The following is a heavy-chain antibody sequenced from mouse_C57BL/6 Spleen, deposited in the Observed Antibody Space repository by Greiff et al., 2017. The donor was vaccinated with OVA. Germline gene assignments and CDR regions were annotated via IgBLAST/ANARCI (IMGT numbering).Heavy chain of an antibody. D-gene: IGHD2-5*01. CDR2: IDPSDSET. V-gene: IGHV1-52*01. CDR1: GYTFTSYW. Sequence: VQLQQPGAELVRPGSSVKLSCKASGYTFTSYWMHWVKQRPIQGLEWIGNIDPSDSETHYNQKFKDKATLTVDKSSSTAYMQLSSLTSEDSAVYYCARTYYSNYVGYAMDYWGQGTSVTVSS. J-gene: IGHJ4*01. CDR3: ARTYYSNYVGYAMDY.